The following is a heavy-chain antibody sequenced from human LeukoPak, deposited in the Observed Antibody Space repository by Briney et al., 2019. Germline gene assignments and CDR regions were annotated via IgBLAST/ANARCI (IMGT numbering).Heavy chain of an antibody. D-gene: IGHD2-15*01. J-gene: IGHJ4*02. CDR2: ISSSSSYI. CDR3: ARAYCSGGSCYPFDY. CDR1: GFTFSSYY. V-gene: IGHV3-21*01. Sequence: GGSPRLSCAASGFTFSSYYMNWVRQAPGKGLEWVSSISSSSSYIYYADSVKGRFTISRDTAKNSLYLQMNSLRAEDTAVYYCARAYCSGGSCYPFDYWGQGTLVTVSS.